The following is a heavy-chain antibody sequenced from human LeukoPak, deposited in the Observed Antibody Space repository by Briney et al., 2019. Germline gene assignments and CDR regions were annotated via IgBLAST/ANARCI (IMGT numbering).Heavy chain of an antibody. J-gene: IGHJ4*02. CDR1: GGSFSGYY. Sequence: PSETLSLTCAVYGGSFSGYYWSWIRQPPGKGLEWIGEINHSGSTYYNPSLKSRVTISVDRSKNQFSLKLSSVTAADTAVYYCARASVEMATYFDYWGQGTLVTVSS. CDR2: INHSGST. CDR3: ARASVEMATYFDY. V-gene: IGHV4-34*01. D-gene: IGHD5-12*01.